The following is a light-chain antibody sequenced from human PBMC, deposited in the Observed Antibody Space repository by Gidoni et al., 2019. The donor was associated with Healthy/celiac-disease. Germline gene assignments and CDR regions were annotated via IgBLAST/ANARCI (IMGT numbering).Light chain of an antibody. CDR2: DVS. CDR1: SSDVGGYNY. CDR3: SSYTSSSPVV. J-gene: IGLJ2*01. Sequence: QSALTQPASVSGSPGQSITISCTGTSSDVGGYNYVSWYQKHPGKAPKLMSYDVSSRPSGVSNRFSGSKSGNTASLTISGLQADYYCSSYTSSSPVVFGGGTKLTVL. V-gene: IGLV2-14*01.